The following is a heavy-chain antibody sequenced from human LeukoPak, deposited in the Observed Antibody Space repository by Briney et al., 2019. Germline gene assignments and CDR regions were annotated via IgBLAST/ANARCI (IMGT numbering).Heavy chain of an antibody. CDR3: TTEGEIVVVPAAIDC. J-gene: IGHJ4*02. V-gene: IGHV3-15*01. CDR2: IKSNSELGTT. D-gene: IGHD2-2*01. Sequence: GGSLRLSCAASGFTFSNAWRSWVRQAPGKGLEWVGRIKSNSELGTTDYAAHVKVRLAISRDDSKNTLYLQMNSLKAEDTVVYYCTTEGEIVVVPAAIDCWGQGNLVTVSS. CDR1: GFTFSNAW.